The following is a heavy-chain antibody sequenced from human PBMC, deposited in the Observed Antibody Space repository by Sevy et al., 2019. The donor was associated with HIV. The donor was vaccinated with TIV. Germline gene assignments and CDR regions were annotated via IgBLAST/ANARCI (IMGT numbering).Heavy chain of an antibody. V-gene: IGHV1-69*13. CDR2: IIPLSTTT. CDR3: ATVGGYSAFEGPYYIDY. Sequence: ASVKVSCKASGGPLSSFAFSWVRQAPRQGLEWIGGIIPLSTTTNYAQKFQGRVTITADESTSTAYMELSSLASDDTAVYYCATVGGYSAFEGPYYIDYWGQGSLVTVSS. CDR1: GGPLSSFA. D-gene: IGHD5-12*01. J-gene: IGHJ4*02.